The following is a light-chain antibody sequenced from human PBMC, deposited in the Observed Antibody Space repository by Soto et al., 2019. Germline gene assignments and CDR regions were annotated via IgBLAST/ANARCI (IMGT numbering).Light chain of an antibody. CDR2: YNN. CDR1: SSNIGSNT. Sequence: QAVLTQPPSASGTPGQRVTISCSGSSSNIGSNTVNWYQQLPGTAPTLLIYYNNQRPSGVPDRFSGSKSGTSASLAISGLQSEDEAHYYCAAWDDSLYGWVFGGGTKLTVL. CDR3: AAWDDSLYGWV. V-gene: IGLV1-44*01. J-gene: IGLJ3*02.